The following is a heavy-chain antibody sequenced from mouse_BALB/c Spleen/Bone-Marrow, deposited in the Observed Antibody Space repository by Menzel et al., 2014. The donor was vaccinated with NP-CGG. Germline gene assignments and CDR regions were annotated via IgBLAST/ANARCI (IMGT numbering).Heavy chain of an antibody. Sequence: EVMLVESGGGLVQPGGSLRLSCATSGFTFTDNYMTWVRQPPGKALEWLGFIRNKANGYTTEYSPSVKGRFTISRDNSQSILYLQMNTLRAEDSATYYCARDSDWFAYWGQGTLVTVSA. CDR3: ARDSDWFAY. CDR2: IRNKANGYTT. V-gene: IGHV7-3*02. CDR1: GFTFTDNY. J-gene: IGHJ3*01.